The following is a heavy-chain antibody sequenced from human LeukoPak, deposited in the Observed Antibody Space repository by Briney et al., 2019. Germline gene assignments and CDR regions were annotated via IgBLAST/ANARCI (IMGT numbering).Heavy chain of an antibody. D-gene: IGHD1-14*01. CDR1: GGSMSSYY. Sequence: SETLSLTFTVSGGSMSSYYWSWIRQPAGKGLEWIGRIYTSGSTNYNPSLKSRVTISVDTSKNQFSLKLSSVTAADTAVYYCARVTPFRGFDYWGQGTLVTVSS. CDR3: ARVTPFRGFDY. CDR2: IYTSGST. V-gene: IGHV4-4*07. J-gene: IGHJ4*02.